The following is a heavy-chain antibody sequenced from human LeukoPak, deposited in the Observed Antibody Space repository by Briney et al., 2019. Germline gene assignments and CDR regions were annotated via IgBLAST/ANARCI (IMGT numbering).Heavy chain of an antibody. D-gene: IGHD2-2*02. Sequence: PGRSLRLSCAASGFTFSSYGMHWVRQAPGKGLEWVAVIWYDGSNKYYADSVKGRFTISRDNAKNSLYLQMNSLRAEDTAVYYCARGGCSSTSCYTVLDNWFDPWGQGTLVTASS. V-gene: IGHV3-33*01. CDR3: ARGGCSSTSCYTVLDNWFDP. CDR1: GFTFSSYG. J-gene: IGHJ5*02. CDR2: IWYDGSNK.